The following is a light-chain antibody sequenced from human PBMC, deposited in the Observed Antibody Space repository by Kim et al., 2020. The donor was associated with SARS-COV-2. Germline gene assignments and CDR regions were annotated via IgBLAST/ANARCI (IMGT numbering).Light chain of an antibody. CDR1: SSDVGGYNY. V-gene: IGLV2-14*03. Sequence: GKSITISCTGTSSDVGGYNYVSWYQQHPGKAPKLMIFDVNRRPSGVSNRFSGSKSGSTASLTISGLQAEDEADYYCSSCTTSSTCVFGSGTKVTVL. J-gene: IGLJ1*01. CDR3: SSCTTSSTCV. CDR2: DVN.